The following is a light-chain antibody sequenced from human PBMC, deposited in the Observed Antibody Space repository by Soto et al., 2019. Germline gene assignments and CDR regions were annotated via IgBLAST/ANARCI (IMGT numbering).Light chain of an antibody. Sequence: QSALTQPASVSGSPGQSITISCTGTSSDIGHYNYVSWYQQHPGKAPKLMIYEVSNRTSGVSNRFSGSKSGNTASLTISGLQAEDEADYYCSSYTTSSTLEIGGGTKLTVL. CDR2: EVS. CDR3: SSYTTSSTLE. CDR1: SSDIGHYNY. V-gene: IGLV2-14*01. J-gene: IGLJ2*01.